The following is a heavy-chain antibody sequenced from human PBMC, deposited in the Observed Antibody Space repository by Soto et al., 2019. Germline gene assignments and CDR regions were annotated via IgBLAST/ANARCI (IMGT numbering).Heavy chain of an antibody. CDR3: AKNSGWFNT. D-gene: IGHD3-10*01. Sequence: GGSLRLSCAASGFIFSTTDMSWVRQAPGKGLEWVSTIEGSGATTYYADSVKGRFTISRDNSKNTVYLHMDSLTADDTAVYYCAKNSGWFNTWGQGTLVTGS. CDR2: IEGSGATT. J-gene: IGHJ5*02. V-gene: IGHV3-23*01. CDR1: GFIFSTTD.